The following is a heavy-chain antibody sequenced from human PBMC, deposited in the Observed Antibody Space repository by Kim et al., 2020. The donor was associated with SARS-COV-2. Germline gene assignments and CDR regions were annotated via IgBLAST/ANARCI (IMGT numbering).Heavy chain of an antibody. Sequence: GGSLRLSCAASGFTFSSYGMHWVRQAPGKGLEWVAVISYDGSNKYYADSVKGRFTISRDNSKNTLYLQMNSLRAEDTAVYYCAKDHYGSGSDYKPPGYWGQGTLVTVSS. J-gene: IGHJ4*02. D-gene: IGHD3-10*01. CDR2: ISYDGSNK. CDR1: GFTFSSYG. CDR3: AKDHYGSGSDYKPPGY. V-gene: IGHV3-30*18.